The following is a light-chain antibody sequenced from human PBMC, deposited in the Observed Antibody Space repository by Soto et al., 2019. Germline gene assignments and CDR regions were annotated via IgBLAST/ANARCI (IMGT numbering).Light chain of an antibody. J-gene: IGKJ2*02. V-gene: IGKV3-15*01. CDR2: GAS. CDR3: QQYNNWPPWT. CDR1: QSVSSN. Sequence: EIVMTQSPATLSVSPGERATLSCRASQSVSSNLAWYQQKPGQAPRLLIYGASTRATGIPARFSGSRSATELTLTISSLQSDDCAVYYCQQYNNWPPWTFGQGTKLEIK.